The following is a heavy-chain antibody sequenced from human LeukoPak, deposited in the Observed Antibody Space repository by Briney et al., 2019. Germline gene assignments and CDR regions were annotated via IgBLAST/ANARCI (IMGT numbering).Heavy chain of an antibody. CDR1: GYSISSGYY. CDR2: IYHSGST. D-gene: IGHD3-22*01. Sequence: SETLSLTCTVSGYSISSGYYWGWIRPPPGKGLEWIGNIYHSGSTYYNPSLKSRVTISVDTSKNQFSLKLSSVTAADTAVYYCATEPYYYDSSGYYYWGQGTLVTVSS. J-gene: IGHJ4*02. CDR3: ATEPYYYDSSGYYY. V-gene: IGHV4-38-2*02.